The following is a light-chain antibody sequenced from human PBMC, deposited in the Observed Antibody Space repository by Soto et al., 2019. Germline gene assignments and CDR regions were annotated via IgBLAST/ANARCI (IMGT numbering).Light chain of an antibody. V-gene: IGLV2-14*01. CDR3: SSYTTSSTVV. J-gene: IGLJ2*01. CDR2: DVY. Sequence: QSALTQPASVSGSPGQSITISCTGTSSDVGGYNYVSWFQQHPGKAPNLMIYDVYRRPSGVSYRFSGSKSGNTASLTISGPQAGDEADYYCSSYTTSSTVVFGGGTKLTVL. CDR1: SSDVGGYNY.